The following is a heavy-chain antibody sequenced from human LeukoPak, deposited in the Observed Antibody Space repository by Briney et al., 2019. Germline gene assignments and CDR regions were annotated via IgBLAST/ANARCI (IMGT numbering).Heavy chain of an antibody. Sequence: GGSLRLSCAASGFIFSNYGMHWVRQAPGKGLEWVAFIRYDGSNKYYADSVKGRFTISRDNSKNTLYLQMNSLIAEDTAVYYCAKDLRGRGSGSYNERLFDYWGQGTLVTVSS. D-gene: IGHD3-10*01. V-gene: IGHV3-30*02. CDR3: AKDLRGRGSGSYNERLFDY. CDR1: GFIFSNYG. J-gene: IGHJ4*02. CDR2: IRYDGSNK.